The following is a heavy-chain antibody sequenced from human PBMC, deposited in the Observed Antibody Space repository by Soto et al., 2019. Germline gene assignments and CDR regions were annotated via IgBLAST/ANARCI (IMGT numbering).Heavy chain of an antibody. CDR1: GLTFSRYA. CDR3: AKAVGEYLYFFNT. J-gene: IGHJ5*02. D-gene: IGHD3-10*01. V-gene: IGHV3-23*01. Sequence: EVQVLESGGGLIQPGGSLRLSCAFSGLTFSRYAASWVRQAPGKGLEWVSGIAASGHNTYYADSVEGRFTISRDNSNNTLFLQVNNLRAEDTAVYYCAKAVGEYLYFFNTWGQGILVTVSS. CDR2: IAASGHNT.